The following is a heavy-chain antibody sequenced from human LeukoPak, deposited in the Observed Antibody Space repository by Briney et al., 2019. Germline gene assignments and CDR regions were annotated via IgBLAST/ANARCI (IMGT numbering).Heavy chain of an antibody. D-gene: IGHD6-19*01. CDR3: ASVVKVGSGWIFDY. CDR2: IIPIFGTA. Sequence: SVKVSCKASGGTFSSYAISWVRQAPGQGLEWMGGIIPIFGTANYAQKFQGRVTITTDESTSTAYMELSSLRSEDTAVYYCASVVKVGSGWIFDYWGPGTLVTVSS. J-gene: IGHJ4*02. CDR1: GGTFSSYA. V-gene: IGHV1-69*05.